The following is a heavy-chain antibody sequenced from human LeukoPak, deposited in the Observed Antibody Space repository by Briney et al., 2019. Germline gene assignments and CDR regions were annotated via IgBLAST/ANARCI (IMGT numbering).Heavy chain of an antibody. CDR1: GFTFSSYT. D-gene: IGHD5-18*01. V-gene: IGHV3-21*01. Sequence: PGGSLRLSCAASGFTFSSYTMNWVRQAPGKGLEWVSSITSSSSYIYYADSVKGRFTISRDNSKNTLYVQMNSLRVEDTAVYYCARDFETYTYGHNFMDVWGKGTTVTVSS. J-gene: IGHJ6*03. CDR2: ITSSSSYI. CDR3: ARDFETYTYGHNFMDV.